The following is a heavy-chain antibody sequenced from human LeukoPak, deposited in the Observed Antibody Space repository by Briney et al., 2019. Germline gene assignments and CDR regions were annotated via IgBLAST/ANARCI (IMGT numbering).Heavy chain of an antibody. CDR3: ARSARSSSDI. J-gene: IGHJ3*02. CDR2: ISDSGRTT. CDR1: GFSFSDHY. V-gene: IGHV3-11*04. Sequence: WGSLRLSCAASGFSFSDHYMSWIRQAPGKGLEWISYISDSGRTTYYADSVKGRFTISRDNAKNSLYLQVNSLRAEDTAVYYCARSARSSSDIWGQGTMVAVTS.